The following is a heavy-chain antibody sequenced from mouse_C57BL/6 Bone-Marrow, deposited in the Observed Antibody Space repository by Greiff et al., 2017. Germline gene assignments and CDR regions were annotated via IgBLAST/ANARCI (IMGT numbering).Heavy chain of an antibody. CDR2: IWSGGST. CDR1: GFSLTSYG. CDR3: ASYYDAMDY. J-gene: IGHJ4*01. Sequence: VQLQQSGPGLVQPSQSLSITCTVSGFSLTSYGVHWVRQSPGKGLEWLGVIWSGGSTDYNAAFISRLSISKDNSKSQVFFQMNSLQADDTAIYYCASYYDAMDYWGQGTSVTVSS. V-gene: IGHV2-2*01.